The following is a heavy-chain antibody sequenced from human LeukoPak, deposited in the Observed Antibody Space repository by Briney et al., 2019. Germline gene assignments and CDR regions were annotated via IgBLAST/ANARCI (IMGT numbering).Heavy chain of an antibody. V-gene: IGHV1-3*01. D-gene: IGHD6-19*01. J-gene: IGHJ4*02. CDR3: ARSGKVYSSGWYFYFDY. CDR1: GYTFTSYA. Sequence: ASVKVSCKASGYTFTSYAMQWVRQAPGQRLEWMGWINAGNGNTKYSQKFQGRVTITRDTSASTAYMELSRLRSDDTAVYYCARSGKVYSSGWYFYFDYWGQGTLVTVSS. CDR2: INAGNGNT.